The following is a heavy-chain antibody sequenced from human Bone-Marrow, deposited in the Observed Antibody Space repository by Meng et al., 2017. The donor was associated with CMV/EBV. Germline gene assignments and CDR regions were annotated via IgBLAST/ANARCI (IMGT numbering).Heavy chain of an antibody. J-gene: IGHJ4*02. V-gene: IGHV4-39*07. CDR2: IYYSGST. CDR3: ARDGYYDSSGYNPFDY. D-gene: IGHD3-22*01. CDR1: GGSISSSSYY. Sequence: QLQLQESGPGLVKPSETLSLTCTVSGGSISSSSYYWGWIRQPPGKGLEWIGSIYYSGSTYYNPSLKSRVTISVDTSKNQFSLKLSSVTAADTAVYYCARDGYYDSSGYNPFDYWGQGTLVTVSS.